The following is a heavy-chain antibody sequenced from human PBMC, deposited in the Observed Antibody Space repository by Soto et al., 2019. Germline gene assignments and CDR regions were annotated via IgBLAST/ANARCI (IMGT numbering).Heavy chain of an antibody. CDR1: GGTFSTYA. J-gene: IGHJ6*02. Sequence: QVQLVQSGAEVKKPGSSVKVSCKASGGTFSTYAISWVRQAPGQGLEWMGGIIPIFGTAAYAQKFQGRVTITADESTSTAYMELSSLRSQDTAVYYCARHPGRPYYYYGMDVWGQGTTVTVSS. CDR3: ARHPGRPYYYYGMDV. V-gene: IGHV1-69*12. D-gene: IGHD2-15*01. CDR2: IIPIFGTA.